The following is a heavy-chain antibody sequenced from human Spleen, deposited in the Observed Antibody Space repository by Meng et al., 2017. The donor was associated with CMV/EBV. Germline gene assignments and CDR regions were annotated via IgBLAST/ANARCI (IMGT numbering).Heavy chain of an antibody. Sequence: GGSLRLSCAASGFTFSSYAMHWVRQAPGKGLEWVSGISWNSGSIGYADSVKGRFTISRDNAKNSLYLQMNSLRAEDTALYYCAGRRYCSSTSCYTLAFDIWGQGTMVTVSS. D-gene: IGHD2-2*02. J-gene: IGHJ3*02. V-gene: IGHV3-9*01. CDR3: AGRRYCSSTSCYTLAFDI. CDR2: ISWNSGSI. CDR1: GFTFSSYA.